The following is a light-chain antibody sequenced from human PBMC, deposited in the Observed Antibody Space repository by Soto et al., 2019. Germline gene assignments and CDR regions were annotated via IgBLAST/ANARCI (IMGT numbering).Light chain of an antibody. CDR2: DVS. J-gene: IGKJ4*01. CDR3: RHYDILPVP. V-gene: IGKV1-6*01. Sequence: LSGSVGARLPIACRACQGIRSKLDWYQQKPGKAPKRLIYDVSNLQSGVPSRFSGSGSGTDFTLTIFFLQPEDCATYYCRHYDILPVPFGR. CDR1: QGIRSK.